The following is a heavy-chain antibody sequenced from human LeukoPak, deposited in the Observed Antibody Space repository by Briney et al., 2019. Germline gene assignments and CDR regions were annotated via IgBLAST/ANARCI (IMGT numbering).Heavy chain of an antibody. CDR2: IYYSGST. CDR3: ARDRVSAFDI. D-gene: IGHD2-21*01. Sequence: KTSETLSLTCTVSGGSISSYYWSWIRQPPGKGLEWIGYIYYSGSTNYNPSLKSQVTISVDTSKNQFSLKLSSVTAADTAVYYCARDRVSAFDIWGQGTMVTVSS. V-gene: IGHV4-59*01. CDR1: GGSISSYY. J-gene: IGHJ3*02.